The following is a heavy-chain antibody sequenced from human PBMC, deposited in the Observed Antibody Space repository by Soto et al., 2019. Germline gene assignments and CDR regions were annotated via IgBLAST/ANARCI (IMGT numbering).Heavy chain of an antibody. J-gene: IGHJ4*02. D-gene: IGHD4-17*01. V-gene: IGHV1-69*13. CDR1: GCHLSSYA. CDR2: IIPIFGTA. CDR3: AASQEVTTVTTFDY. Sequence: ASVKAFSKASGCHLSSYAISWVRQAPGQWLEWMGAIIPIFGTANYAQMFQGRVTITADESTSTAYMELSSLRSEDTAVYYCAASQEVTTVTTFDYWGQGTLVTVSS.